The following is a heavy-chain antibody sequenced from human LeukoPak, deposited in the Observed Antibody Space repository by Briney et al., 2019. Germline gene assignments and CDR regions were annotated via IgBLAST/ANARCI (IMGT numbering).Heavy chain of an antibody. Sequence: PGGSLRLSCTTSGFAFSNYAMNWVRQAPGKGPEWVSGISGFNTYYADSVKGRFTISRDNARNTLFLQMNSLRAEDTAVYYCAKKETVVSPGNYFDYWGRGTPVTVSS. V-gene: IGHV3-23*01. CDR3: AKKETVVSPGNYFDY. J-gene: IGHJ4*02. CDR1: GFAFSNYA. D-gene: IGHD4-23*01. CDR2: ISGFNT.